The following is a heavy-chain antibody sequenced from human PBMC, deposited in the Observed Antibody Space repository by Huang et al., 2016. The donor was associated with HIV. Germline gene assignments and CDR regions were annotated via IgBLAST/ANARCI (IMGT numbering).Heavy chain of an antibody. Sequence: QVQLVQSGAEVKKPGASVRISCQASGYTFTSNHINWVRQAPGQGLVWMGKINPSGGSTDYAQKFQDRITMTRDRATSTVYLELRSLTSDDTAIYYCARVGSGWSLLGDALDFWGRGTMVTVSS. V-gene: IGHV1-46*01. CDR1: GYTFTSNH. CDR3: ARVGSGWSLLGDALDF. CDR2: INPSGGST. D-gene: IGHD6-19*01. J-gene: IGHJ3*01.